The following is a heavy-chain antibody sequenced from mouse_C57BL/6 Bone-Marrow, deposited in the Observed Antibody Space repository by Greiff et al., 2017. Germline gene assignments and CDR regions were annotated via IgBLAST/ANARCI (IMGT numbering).Heavy chain of an antibody. V-gene: IGHV7-3*01. CDR3: ARYPQRNEFDY. Sequence: EVMLVESGGGLVQPGGSLSLSCAASGFTFTDYYMSWVRQPPGKALEWLGFIRNKANGYTTAYSASVKGRFTISRDNSQSILYLQMNALRAEDSATYYCARYPQRNEFDYWGQGTTLTVSS. CDR1: GFTFTDYY. CDR2: IRNKANGYTT. J-gene: IGHJ2*01.